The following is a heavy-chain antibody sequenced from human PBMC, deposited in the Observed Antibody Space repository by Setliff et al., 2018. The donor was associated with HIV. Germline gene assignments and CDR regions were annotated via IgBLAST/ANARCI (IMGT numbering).Heavy chain of an antibody. Sequence: ASVKVSCKASGYTFTSYGISWLRQAPGQGLEWMGWIRAYNGDTQSTQRFQGRVTMTTDTSTTTAYMEVRILRSDDTAVYYCARNSFPRAVTGTGPLFAYWGQGTLVTVSS. CDR1: GYTFTSYG. V-gene: IGHV1-18*01. CDR3: ARNSFPRAVTGTGPLFAY. D-gene: IGHD6-19*01. J-gene: IGHJ4*02. CDR2: IRAYNGDT.